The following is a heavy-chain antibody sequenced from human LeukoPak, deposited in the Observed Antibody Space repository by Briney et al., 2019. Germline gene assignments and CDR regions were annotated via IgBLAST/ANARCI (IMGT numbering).Heavy chain of an antibody. CDR1: GVTFSSYA. J-gene: IGHJ4*02. Sequence: SVKVSCKASGVTFSSYAISWVRQAPGQGLEWMGRIIPILGIANYAQKFQGRVTITADKSTSTAYMELSSLRSEDTAVYYCAREGSGSYYRDYWGQGTLVTVSS. CDR2: IIPILGIA. V-gene: IGHV1-69*04. D-gene: IGHD1-26*01. CDR3: AREGSGSYYRDY.